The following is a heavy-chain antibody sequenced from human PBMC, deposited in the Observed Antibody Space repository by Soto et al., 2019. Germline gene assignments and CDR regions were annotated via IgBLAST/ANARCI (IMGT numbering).Heavy chain of an antibody. CDR2: ISGSGGAT. D-gene: IGHD5-12*01. J-gene: IGHJ4*02. CDR3: ARDHHRYSGYDYVDY. CDR1: GFTFSDYY. V-gene: IGHV3-23*01. Sequence: GGSLRLSCAASGFTFSDYYMSWIRQAPGKGLEWVSAISGSGGATHYAVSVKGRLIISRDKSKNTVDLQMNSLRAEDTALYYCARDHHRYSGYDYVDYWGQGTLVTVSS.